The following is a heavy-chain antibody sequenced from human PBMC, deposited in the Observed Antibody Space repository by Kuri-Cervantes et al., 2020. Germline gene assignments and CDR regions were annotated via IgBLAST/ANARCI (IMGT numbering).Heavy chain of an antibody. CDR1: GRSFNTYY. D-gene: IGHD3-22*01. V-gene: IGHV4-34*01. CDR3: ARGYYESSGYYYE. J-gene: IGHJ4*02. CDR2: INHSGST. Sequence: SETLSLTCAVYGRSFNTYYWSWIRQSPGRGLEWIGEINHSGSTNYNPSLKSRVTISVDTSKKQFSLKLTSVTAADTAVYYCARGYYESSGYYYEWGQGTLVTVSS.